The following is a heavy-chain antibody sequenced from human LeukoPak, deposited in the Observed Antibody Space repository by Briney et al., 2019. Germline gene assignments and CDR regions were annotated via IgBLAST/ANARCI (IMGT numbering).Heavy chain of an antibody. D-gene: IGHD3-22*01. Sequence: GGSLRLSCAASGFTFSSHSMNWVRQAPGKGLEWVSYGSSSSTIYYADSVKGRFTISRDNAKNSLYLQMNSLRAEDTAVYYCARGAYYYEDWGQGTLVTVSS. V-gene: IGHV3-48*01. CDR1: GFTFSSHS. J-gene: IGHJ4*02. CDR2: GSSSSTI. CDR3: ARGAYYYED.